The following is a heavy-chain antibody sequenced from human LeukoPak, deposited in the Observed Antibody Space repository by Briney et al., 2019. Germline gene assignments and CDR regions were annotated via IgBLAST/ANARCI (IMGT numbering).Heavy chain of an antibody. CDR3: ARTAWGAMDV. V-gene: IGHV4-34*01. CDR1: GGSFSGYY. Sequence: TSETLSLTCAVYGGSFSGYYWSWIRQPPGKGLEWIGEINYSGSTNYNPSLKSRVTISVDTSKNQFSLKLSSVTAADTAVYYCARTAWGAMDVWGKGTTVTISS. CDR2: INYSGST. J-gene: IGHJ6*03. D-gene: IGHD3-16*01.